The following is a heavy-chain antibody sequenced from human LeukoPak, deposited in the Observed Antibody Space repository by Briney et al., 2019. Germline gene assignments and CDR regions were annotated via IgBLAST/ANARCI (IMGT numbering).Heavy chain of an antibody. CDR1: GGSISSSTYY. CDR2: INHSGST. V-gene: IGHV4-39*07. Sequence: SETLSLTCTVSGGSISSSTYYWTWIRQPPGKGLEWIGDINHSGSTKYTPSLKSRITISVDTSKNHFSLKLSSVTAADTAVYYCARGGGGDQWLVPGWFDSWGQGTLVAVSS. D-gene: IGHD6-19*01. CDR3: ARGGGGDQWLVPGWFDS. J-gene: IGHJ5*01.